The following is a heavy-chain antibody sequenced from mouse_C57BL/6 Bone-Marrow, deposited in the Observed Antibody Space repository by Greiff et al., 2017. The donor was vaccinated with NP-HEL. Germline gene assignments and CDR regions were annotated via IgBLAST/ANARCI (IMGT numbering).Heavy chain of an antibody. CDR1: GFTFSSYA. J-gene: IGHJ2*01. D-gene: IGHD3-2*02. CDR3: ARSTAQATLGY. V-gene: IGHV5-4*01. Sequence: EVQVVESGGGLVKPGASLKLSCAASGFTFSSYAMSWVRQTPEKRLEWVATISDGGSYTYYPDNVKGRFTISRDNAKNNLYLQMSHLKSEDTAMYYWARSTAQATLGYWGQGTTLTVSS. CDR2: ISDGGSYT.